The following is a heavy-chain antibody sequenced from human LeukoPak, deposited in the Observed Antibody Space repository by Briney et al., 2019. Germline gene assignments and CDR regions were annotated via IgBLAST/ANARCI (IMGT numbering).Heavy chain of an antibody. D-gene: IGHD6-13*01. V-gene: IGHV4-34*01. Sequence: SETLSLTCAVYGGSFSGYDWSWIRQPPGKGLEWSGEINHSGSTNYNPSLKSRVTISVDTSKNQFSLKLSSVAAADTAVYYCARKVAAARGYFDYWGQGTLVTVSS. CDR1: GGSFSGYD. CDR3: ARKVAAARGYFDY. CDR2: INHSGST. J-gene: IGHJ4*02.